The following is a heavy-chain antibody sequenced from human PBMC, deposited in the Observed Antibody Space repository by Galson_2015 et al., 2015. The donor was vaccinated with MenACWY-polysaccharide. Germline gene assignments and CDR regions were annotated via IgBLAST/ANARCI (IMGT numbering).Heavy chain of an antibody. V-gene: IGHV1-2*02. CDR2: INPNSGGT. D-gene: IGHD1-26*01. CDR1: GYTFTGYY. CDR3: ATYSGSYANDY. J-gene: IGHJ4*02. Sequence: SVKVSCKASGYTFTGYYMHWVRQAPGQGLEWMGWINPNSGGTNYAQKFQGRVTMTRDTSISTAYMEVSRLKSDDTAVYYCATYSGSYANDYWGQGTLVTVFS.